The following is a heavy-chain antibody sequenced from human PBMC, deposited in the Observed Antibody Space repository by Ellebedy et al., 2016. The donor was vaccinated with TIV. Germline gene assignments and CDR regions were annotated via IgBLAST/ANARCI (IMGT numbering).Heavy chain of an antibody. CDR3: ARTSYGSGSYLIEDY. V-gene: IGHV1-46*04. D-gene: IGHD3-10*01. J-gene: IGHJ4*02. Sequence: AASVKVSCKASGYTFTSYYMHWVRQAPGQGLEWMGIINPSGGSTSYAQKLQGRVTMTRDTSTSTVYMELSSLRAEDTAVYYCARTSYGSGSYLIEDYWGQGTLVTVSS. CDR2: INPSGGST. CDR1: GYTFTSYY.